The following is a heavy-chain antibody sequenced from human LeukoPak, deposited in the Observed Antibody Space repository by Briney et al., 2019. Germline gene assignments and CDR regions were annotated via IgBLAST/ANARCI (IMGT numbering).Heavy chain of an antibody. Sequence: ASVKVSCKTSGYSFTDYYMHWARQAPGQGLEWMGWINPDSGGTSSAQKFQGRVTMTRDTSITTVYMEVRWLTSDDTAIYYCARADRLHGGPYLIGPWGQGTLVTVSS. V-gene: IGHV1-2*02. D-gene: IGHD2-21*01. CDR2: INPDSGGT. J-gene: IGHJ5*02. CDR3: ARADRLHGGPYLIGP. CDR1: GYSFTDYY.